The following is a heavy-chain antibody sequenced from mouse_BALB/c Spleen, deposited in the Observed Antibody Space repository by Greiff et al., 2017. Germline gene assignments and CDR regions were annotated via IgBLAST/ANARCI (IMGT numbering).Heavy chain of an antibody. J-gene: IGHJ2*01. Sequence: EVQLQQSGGGLVKPGGSLKLSCAASGFTFSSYAMSWVRQSPEKRLEWVAEISSGGSYTYYPDTVTGRFTISRDNAKNTLYLEMSSLRSEDTAMYYCARDFGPYFDYWGQGTTLTVSS. V-gene: IGHV5-9-4*01. CDR1: GFTFSSYA. CDR2: ISSGGSYT. CDR3: ARDFGPYFDY.